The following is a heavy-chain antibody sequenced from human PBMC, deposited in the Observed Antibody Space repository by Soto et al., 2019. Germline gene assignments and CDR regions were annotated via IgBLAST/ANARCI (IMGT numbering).Heavy chain of an antibody. CDR3: ANTNLELLDLRRVNYSSYYMDV. CDR2: IYYSGST. V-gene: IGHV4-39*01. D-gene: IGHD3-3*01. J-gene: IGHJ6*03. Sequence: SETLSLTCTVSGGSISSSSYYWGWIRQPPGKGLEWIGSIYYSGSTYYNPSLKSRVTISVDTSKNQFSLKLSSVTAADTAVYYCANTNLELLDLRRVNYSSYYMDVWGKGTAVTVSS. CDR1: GGSISSSSYY.